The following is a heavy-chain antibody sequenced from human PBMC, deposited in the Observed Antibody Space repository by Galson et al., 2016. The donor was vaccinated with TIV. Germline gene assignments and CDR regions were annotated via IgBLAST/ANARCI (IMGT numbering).Heavy chain of an antibody. V-gene: IGHV3-48*01. CDR1: GFTFSSYR. J-gene: IGHJ6*03. D-gene: IGHD3-22*01. Sequence: SLRLSCAASGFTFSSYRMNWVRQVPGKAPEWISYIGASGSTIYYAESVKGRFTISRDDAMNSVYLQMNSLRAEDTAVYSCARDDSYIDVWGKGTTVTVSS. CDR2: IGASGSTI. CDR3: ARDDSYIDV.